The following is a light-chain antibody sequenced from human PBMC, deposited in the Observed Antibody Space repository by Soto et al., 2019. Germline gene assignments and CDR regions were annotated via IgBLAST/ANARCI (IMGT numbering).Light chain of an antibody. CDR1: QSVSNNY. J-gene: IGKJ1*01. Sequence: EIVLTQSPATLSLSPGERPTLSCRASQSVSNNYLACYQQKPGQAPRLLIYGAYNRATGIPDRFSGSGSGTDFTLTISRLEPEDFAVYYCQQYGSSGTFGQGTKVDIK. V-gene: IGKV3-20*01. CDR2: GAY. CDR3: QQYGSSGT.